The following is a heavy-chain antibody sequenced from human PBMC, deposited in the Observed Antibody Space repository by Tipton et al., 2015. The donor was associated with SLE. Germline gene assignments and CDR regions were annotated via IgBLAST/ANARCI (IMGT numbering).Heavy chain of an antibody. D-gene: IGHD3-3*01. Sequence: SLRLSCAASGFTVSSNYMSWVRQAPGKGLEWVSVIYSGGSTYYADSVRGRFTISRHNSKNTLYLQMNSLRAEDTAVYYCARGYYDFWSGYPDWGQGTLVTVSS. V-gene: IGHV3-53*04. J-gene: IGHJ4*02. CDR1: GFTVSSNY. CDR2: IYSGGST. CDR3: ARGYYDFWSGYPD.